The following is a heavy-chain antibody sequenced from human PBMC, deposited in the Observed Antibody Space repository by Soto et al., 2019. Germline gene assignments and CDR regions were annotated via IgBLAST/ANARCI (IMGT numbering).Heavy chain of an antibody. D-gene: IGHD5-12*01. J-gene: IGHJ4*02. V-gene: IGHV1-2*04. CDR3: ARDPRDGYNHNYFDY. CDR1: GYTFTGYY. Sequence: GASVKVSCKASGYTFTGYYMHWVRQAPGQGLEWMGWINPNSGGTNYAQKFQGWVTMTRDTSISTAYMELSRLRSDDTAVYYCARDPRDGYNHNYFDYWGQGTLVTVS. CDR2: INPNSGGT.